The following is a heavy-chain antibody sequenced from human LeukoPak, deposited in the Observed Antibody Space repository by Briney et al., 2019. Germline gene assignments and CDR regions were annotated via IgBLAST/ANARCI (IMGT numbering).Heavy chain of an antibody. CDR1: GGSISNFY. D-gene: IGHD6-6*01. V-gene: IGHV4-59*08. Sequence: PSETLSLTCTLSGGSISNFYWSWIRQSPEKGLEWVGQIHYSGSTTYNPSLESRITISVDTSENQFSLKLSSVTAADTAIYYRARRGSHYYYYMDVWGKGTTVTVSS. J-gene: IGHJ6*03. CDR3: ARRGSHYYYYMDV. CDR2: IHYSGST.